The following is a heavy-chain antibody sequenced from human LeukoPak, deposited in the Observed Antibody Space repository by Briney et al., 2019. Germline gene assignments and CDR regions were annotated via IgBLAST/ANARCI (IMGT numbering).Heavy chain of an antibody. V-gene: IGHV3-64*01. CDR1: GFTFSSYA. CDR3: ARVASWDAFDI. CDR2: ISSNGGST. D-gene: IGHD6-13*01. J-gene: IGHJ3*02. Sequence: GGSLRLSCAASGFTFSSYAMHWVRQAPGKGPEYVSAISSNGGSTYYANSVKGRFTISRDNSKNTLYLQMGSLRAEDMAVYYCARVASWDAFDIWGQGTMVTVSS.